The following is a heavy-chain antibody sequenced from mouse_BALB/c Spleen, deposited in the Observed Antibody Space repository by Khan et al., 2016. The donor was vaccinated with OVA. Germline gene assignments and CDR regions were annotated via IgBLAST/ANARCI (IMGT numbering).Heavy chain of an antibody. J-gene: IGHJ4*01. V-gene: IGHV1-63*02. CDR2: IYPGSGNT. D-gene: IGHD1-1*01. CDR1: GYTFTNYW. CDR3: ARPYYDGSSYDTMDA. Sequence: QVRLQQSGAELVRPGTSVKMSCKAAGYTFTNYWIGWVKQRPGHGLEWIGDIYPGSGNTNYNEKFKGKATLTADPSSSPAYLPLRSLTSEASAIYYCARPYYDGSSYDTMDAWGQGTSVTVSS.